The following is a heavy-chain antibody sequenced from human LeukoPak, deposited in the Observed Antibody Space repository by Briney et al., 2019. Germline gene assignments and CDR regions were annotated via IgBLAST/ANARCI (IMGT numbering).Heavy chain of an antibody. D-gene: IGHD3-9*01. Sequence: SETLSLTCTVSGGSISSSSYYWGWIRQPPGKGLEWIGSIYYSGTTYYNPSLKSRVTVSVDTSKNQFSLKLSSVTAADTAVYYCARDNPDILTGYYIFDYWGQGTLVTVSS. CDR1: GGSISSSSYY. CDR2: IYYSGTT. V-gene: IGHV4-39*07. CDR3: ARDNPDILTGYYIFDY. J-gene: IGHJ4*02.